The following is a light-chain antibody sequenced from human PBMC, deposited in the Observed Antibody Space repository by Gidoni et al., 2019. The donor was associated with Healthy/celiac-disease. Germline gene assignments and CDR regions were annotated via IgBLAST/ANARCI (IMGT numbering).Light chain of an antibody. V-gene: IGKV1-39*01. CDR3: HQSYSTPP. Sequence: DIQMTQSPSSLSASVGDRVTITCRASQSISSYLNWYQQKPGKAPKLLIYAASSLQSGVPSRFRGSGSGTDFTLTISCLQPEDFATYYCHQSYSTPPFGQGTKLEIK. CDR2: AAS. J-gene: IGKJ2*01. CDR1: QSISSY.